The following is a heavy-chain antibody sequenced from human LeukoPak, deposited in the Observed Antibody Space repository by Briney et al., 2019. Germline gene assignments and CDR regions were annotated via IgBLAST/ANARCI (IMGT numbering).Heavy chain of an antibody. CDR1: GFTFSSYG. V-gene: IGHV3-30*02. D-gene: IGHD6-13*01. Sequence: GGSLRLSCAASGFTFSSYGMHWVRQAPGKGLEWVAFIRYDGSNKYYADSVKGRFTIPRDNSKNTLYLQMNSLRAEDTAVYYCAKWWGPGYSSSRYRASYFDYWGQGTLVTVSS. J-gene: IGHJ4*02. CDR2: IRYDGSNK. CDR3: AKWWGPGYSSSRYRASYFDY.